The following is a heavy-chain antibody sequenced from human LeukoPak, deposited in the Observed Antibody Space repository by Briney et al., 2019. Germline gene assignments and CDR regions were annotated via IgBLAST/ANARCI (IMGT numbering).Heavy chain of an antibody. CDR2: ISYDGSNK. Sequence: GGSLRLSCAASGFTFSSYAVHWVRQAPGKGLEWVAVISYDGSNKYYADSVKGRFTISRDNSKNTLYLQMNSLRAEDTAVYYCARVPVSYGGHFDYWGQGTLVAVSS. J-gene: IGHJ4*02. V-gene: IGHV3-30-3*01. D-gene: IGHD4-23*01. CDR1: GFTFSSYA. CDR3: ARVPVSYGGHFDY.